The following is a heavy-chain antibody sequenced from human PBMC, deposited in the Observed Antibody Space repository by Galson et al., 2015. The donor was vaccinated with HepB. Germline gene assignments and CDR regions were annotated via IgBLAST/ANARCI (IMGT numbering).Heavy chain of an antibody. CDR2: IYPGDSETNT. D-gene: IGHD3-3*01. Sequence: QSGAEVKKSGESLKISCKISGYSFTSYWIGWVRQMPGKGLEWMGVIYPGDSETNTRYSPSFEGQVTISADESISTAYLQWSRLKASDTAMYYCARLGPIGIFGGIDYWGQGTQVTVSS. J-gene: IGHJ4*02. CDR3: ARLGPIGIFGGIDY. CDR1: GYSFTSYW. V-gene: IGHV5-51*01.